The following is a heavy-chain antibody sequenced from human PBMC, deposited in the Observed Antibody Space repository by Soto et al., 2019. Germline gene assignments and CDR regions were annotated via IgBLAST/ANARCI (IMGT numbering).Heavy chain of an antibody. CDR2: TNPNSGET. CDR1: GYTFTDYD. CDR3: ARVAVAARPRWYNWFDP. Sequence: QEQLVQSGAEVKKPGASVKVSCKTPGYTFTDYDINWVRQATGQGLEWIGWTNPNSGETGYAQKFQGRVTMTRSASLSTAYLELSSLRSEDTAVYYCARVAVAARPRWYNWFDPWGQGTLVTVSS. V-gene: IGHV1-8*01. J-gene: IGHJ5*02. D-gene: IGHD2-15*01.